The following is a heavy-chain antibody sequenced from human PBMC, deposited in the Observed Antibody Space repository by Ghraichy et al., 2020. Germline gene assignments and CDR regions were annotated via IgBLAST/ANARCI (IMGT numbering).Heavy chain of an antibody. V-gene: IGHV1-46*01. CDR1: GYTFTSYY. J-gene: IGHJ6*03. Sequence: ASVKVSCKASGYTFTSYYMHWVRQAPGQGLEWMGIINPSGGSTSYAQKFQGRVTMTRDTSTSTVYMELSSLRSEDTAVYYCARDQDYYDSSGPGYYMDVWGKGTTVTVSS. CDR3: ARDQDYYDSSGPGYYMDV. CDR2: INPSGGST. D-gene: IGHD3-22*01.